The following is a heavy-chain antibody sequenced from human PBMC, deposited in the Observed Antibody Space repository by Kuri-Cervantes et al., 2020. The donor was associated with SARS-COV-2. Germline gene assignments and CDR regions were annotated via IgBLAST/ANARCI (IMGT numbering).Heavy chain of an antibody. Sequence: GWSLRLSCAASGFTFSSYWMSWVRQAPGKGLEWVANIKQDGSEKYYVDSVKGRFTISRDNAKNSLYLKMNSLRAEDTAVYYCAREYSSSSKYYYYYGMDVWGQGTTVTVSS. CDR1: GFTFSSYW. D-gene: IGHD6-6*01. J-gene: IGHJ6*02. V-gene: IGHV3-7*05. CDR2: IKQDGSEK. CDR3: AREYSSSSKYYYYYGMDV.